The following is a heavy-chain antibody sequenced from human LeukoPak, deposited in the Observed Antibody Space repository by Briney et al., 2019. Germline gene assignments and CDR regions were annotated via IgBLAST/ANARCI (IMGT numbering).Heavy chain of an antibody. CDR2: INPSGGST. D-gene: IGHD3-22*01. CDR3: ARAQRSGYEDH. CDR1: GYTFTSYY. J-gene: IGHJ4*02. V-gene: IGHV1-46*01. Sequence: VAAVKVSCKASGYTFTSYYMHWVRQAPGQGLEWMGIINPSGGSTSYAQKFQGRVTMTRDTSTSTVYMELSSLRSEDTAVYYCARAQRSGYEDHWGQGTQVTVSS.